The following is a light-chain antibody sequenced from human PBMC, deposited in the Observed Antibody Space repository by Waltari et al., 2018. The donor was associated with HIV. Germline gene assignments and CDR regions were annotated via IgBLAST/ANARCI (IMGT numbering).Light chain of an antibody. Sequence: IVMTQAPDSLAVSLGERATINCKSSQGVLYSSNNKNYLAWYQQKPGQPPKLFISWASTRESGVPDRFSGSGSGTDFTLTISSLQAEDVAVYYCQQYFSTPGYTFGQGTKLEI. CDR3: QQYFSTPGYT. J-gene: IGKJ2*01. V-gene: IGKV4-1*01. CDR1: QGVLYSSNNKNY. CDR2: WAS.